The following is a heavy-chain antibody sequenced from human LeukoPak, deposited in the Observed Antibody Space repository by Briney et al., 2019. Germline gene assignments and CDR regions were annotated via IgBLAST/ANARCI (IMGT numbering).Heavy chain of an antibody. Sequence: GGSLRLSCAASGFTFSSYGMHWVRQAPGKGLEWVSYISSSGSTIYYADSVKGRFTISRDNAKNSLYLQMNSLRAEDTAVYYCASLTDDDIGGPDWFDPWGQGTLVTVSS. J-gene: IGHJ5*02. CDR1: GFTFSSYG. CDR3: ASLTDDDIGGPDWFDP. CDR2: ISSSGSTI. V-gene: IGHV3-48*04. D-gene: IGHD3-9*01.